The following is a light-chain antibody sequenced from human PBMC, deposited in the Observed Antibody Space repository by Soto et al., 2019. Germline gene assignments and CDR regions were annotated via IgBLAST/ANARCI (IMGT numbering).Light chain of an antibody. CDR3: SSYAGSSTYV. V-gene: IGLV2-8*01. Sequence: QSVLTQPPSASGSPGRSVTTSCTGTSSDVGGYDYVSWYQQHPGKAPKLMIYEVSKRPSGVPDRFSGSKSGNTASLTVSGLQAEDEADYYCSSYAGSSTYVFGTGTKLTVL. J-gene: IGLJ1*01. CDR2: EVS. CDR1: SSDVGGYDY.